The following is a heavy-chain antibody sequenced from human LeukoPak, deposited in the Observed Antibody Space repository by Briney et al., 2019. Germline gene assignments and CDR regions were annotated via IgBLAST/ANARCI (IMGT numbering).Heavy chain of an antibody. CDR3: ARDVSSSGVMDV. Sequence: SVKVSCKASGGTFNSYAISWVRQAPGQGLEWVGGIIPIFGTANYAQKFQGRVTITADESTSTAYMELSSLRSEDTAVYYCARDVSSSGVMDVWGKGTTVTVSS. D-gene: IGHD6-6*01. V-gene: IGHV1-69*13. CDR2: IIPIFGTA. CDR1: GGTFNSYA. J-gene: IGHJ6*03.